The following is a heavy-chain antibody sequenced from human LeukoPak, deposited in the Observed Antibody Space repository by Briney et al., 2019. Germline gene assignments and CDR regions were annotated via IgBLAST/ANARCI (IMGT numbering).Heavy chain of an antibody. CDR1: GGTFSSYA. CDR2: IIPILGIA. V-gene: IGHV1-69*04. Sequence: GSSVKVSCKASGGTFSSYAISWVRQAPGQGLEWMGRIIPILGIANYAQKFQGRVTITADKSTSTAYMELSSLRSEDTAVYYCARDRYYGSGSPDYWGQGTLVTVSS. J-gene: IGHJ4*02. D-gene: IGHD3-10*01. CDR3: ARDRYYGSGSPDY.